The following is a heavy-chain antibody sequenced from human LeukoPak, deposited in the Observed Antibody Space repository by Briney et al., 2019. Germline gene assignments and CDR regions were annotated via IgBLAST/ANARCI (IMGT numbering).Heavy chain of an antibody. J-gene: IGHJ4*02. CDR1: GYTFTTYD. CDR2: INPSVGNT. V-gene: IGHV1-8*01. D-gene: IGHD5-12*01. CDR3: ERGDAGGYHSYLDDY. Sequence: GALVKPCCKAAGYTFTTYDINWVRQATGHGLEWRGWINPSVGNTVYAPKFTRRFTVTRNTSISTAYMELRRLRSEDTAVYYCERGDAGGYHSYLDDYWGQGTLAPVSS.